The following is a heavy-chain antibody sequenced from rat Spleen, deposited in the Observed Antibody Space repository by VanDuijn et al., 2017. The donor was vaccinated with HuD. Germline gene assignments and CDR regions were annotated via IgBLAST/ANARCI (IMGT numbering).Heavy chain of an antibody. J-gene: IGHJ2*01. Sequence: EVQLVESGGGLVQPGRSMKLSCAASGFTFSNYGMAWVRQAPKKGLEWVAYISYDGGSTYYRDPVKGRFTISRDNAKSTLYLQMDSLRSEDTATYYCTTGGLDYWGQGVMVTVSS. CDR1: GFTFSNYG. CDR3: TTGGLDY. CDR2: ISYDGGST. D-gene: IGHD4-3*01. V-gene: IGHV5-20*01.